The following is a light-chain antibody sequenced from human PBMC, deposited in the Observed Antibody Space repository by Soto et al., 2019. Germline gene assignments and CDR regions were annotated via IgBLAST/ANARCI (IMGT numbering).Light chain of an antibody. V-gene: IGLV2-18*02. CDR1: SSDVGSYNR. CDR2: EVT. Sequence: QSVLTQPPSVSGSPGQSVTISCTGTSSDVGSYNRVSWYQQPPGTAPKLMIYEVTNRPSGVPNRFSASKSGNTASLTISGIQAEDEADYYCTSYTSSRTWVFGGGTKLTVL. CDR3: TSYTSSRTWV. J-gene: IGLJ3*02.